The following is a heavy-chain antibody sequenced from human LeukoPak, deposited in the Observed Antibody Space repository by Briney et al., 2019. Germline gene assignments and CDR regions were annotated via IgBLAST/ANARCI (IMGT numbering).Heavy chain of an antibody. Sequence: AGSLRLSCEVSGFTFSTYSMNWVRQAPGKGLEWVSSISSSSSYIYYADSVKGRFTISRDNAKNSLFLQMHSLRAEDTAVYYCAELGITMIGGVWGKGTTVTISS. CDR1: GFTFSTYS. CDR2: ISSSSSYI. CDR3: AELGITMIGGV. V-gene: IGHV3-21*01. J-gene: IGHJ6*04. D-gene: IGHD3-10*02.